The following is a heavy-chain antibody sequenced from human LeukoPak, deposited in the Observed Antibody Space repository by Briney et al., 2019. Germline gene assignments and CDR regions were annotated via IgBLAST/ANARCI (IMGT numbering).Heavy chain of an antibody. CDR2: IYYSGST. CDR1: GGSISSSSYY. Sequence: SETLSLTCTVSGGSISSSSYYWGWLRQPPGKGLEWIGSIYYSGSTYYNPSLKSRVTISVDTSKNQFSLKLSSVTAADTAVYYCARRGFRGRDYWGQGTLVTVSS. V-gene: IGHV4-39*07. J-gene: IGHJ4*02. D-gene: IGHD3-10*01. CDR3: ARRGFRGRDY.